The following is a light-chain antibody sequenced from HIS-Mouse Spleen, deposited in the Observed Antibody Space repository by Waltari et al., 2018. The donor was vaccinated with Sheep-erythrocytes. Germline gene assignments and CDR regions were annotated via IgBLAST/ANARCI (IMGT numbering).Light chain of an antibody. J-gene: IGKJ1*01. CDR3: LQDYNYPWT. CDR1: QGIRND. V-gene: IGKV1-6*01. Sequence: AIQMTQSPSYLSASVGDRVTITCRASQGIRNDLGWYQQKPGKAPKLLIYAASSLQSGVPSRFSGSGSGTDFTLTISSPQPEDFATYYCLQDYNYPWTFGQGTKVEIK. CDR2: AAS.